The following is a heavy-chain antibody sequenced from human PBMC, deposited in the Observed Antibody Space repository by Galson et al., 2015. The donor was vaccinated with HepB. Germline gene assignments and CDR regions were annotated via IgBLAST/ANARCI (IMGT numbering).Heavy chain of an antibody. Sequence: SLRLSCAASGFTFSSYWMSWVRQAPGKGLEWVANIKQDGSEKYYVDSVKGRFTISRDNAKNSLYLQMNSLRAEDTAVYYCASSLRYYYDSRDDAFDIWGQGTMVTVSS. CDR3: ASSLRYYYDSRDDAFDI. CDR2: IKQDGSEK. CDR1: GFTFSSYW. J-gene: IGHJ3*02. D-gene: IGHD3-22*01. V-gene: IGHV3-7*01.